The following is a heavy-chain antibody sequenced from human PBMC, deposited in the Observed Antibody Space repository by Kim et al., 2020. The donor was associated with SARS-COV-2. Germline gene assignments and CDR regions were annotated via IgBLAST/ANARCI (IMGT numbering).Heavy chain of an antibody. CDR3: ARSSRSLRFLESLFPLDV. CDR1: GGTFSSYA. V-gene: IGHV1-69*13. Sequence: SVKVSCKASGGTFSSYAISWVRQAPGQGLEWMGGIIPIFGTANYAQKFQGRVTITADESTSTAYMELSSLRSEDTAVYYCARSSRSLRFLESLFPLDVWGQRTTVTVSS. J-gene: IGHJ6*02. D-gene: IGHD3-3*01. CDR2: IIPIFGTA.